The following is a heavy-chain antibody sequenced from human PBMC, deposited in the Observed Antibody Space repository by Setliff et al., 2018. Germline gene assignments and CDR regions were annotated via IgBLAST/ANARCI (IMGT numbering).Heavy chain of an antibody. CDR2: INTNTGNP. J-gene: IGHJ6*03. Sequence: ASVKVSCKTSGYSFTVFGISWVRQAPGQGLEWMGWINTNTGNPTYAQGFTGRFVFSLDESTSTAYMELSSLRFEDTAVYYCAREGVDTRSSTDYRYYMDVWGKGTTVTVSS. D-gene: IGHD5-18*01. V-gene: IGHV7-4-1*02. CDR1: GYSFTVFG. CDR3: AREGVDTRSSTDYRYYMDV.